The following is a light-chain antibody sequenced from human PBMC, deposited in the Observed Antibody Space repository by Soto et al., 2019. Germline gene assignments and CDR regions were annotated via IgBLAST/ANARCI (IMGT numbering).Light chain of an antibody. CDR1: QSVSTY. CDR3: QQRSNWPST. CDR2: DAS. Sequence: PEERATLSCRASQSVSTYLAWYQQKPGRAPRLLIYDASSRATGIPARFSGSWSGTDFTLTISSLEPEDFAVYYCQQRSNWPSTFGGGTKVEIK. V-gene: IGKV3-11*01. J-gene: IGKJ4*01.